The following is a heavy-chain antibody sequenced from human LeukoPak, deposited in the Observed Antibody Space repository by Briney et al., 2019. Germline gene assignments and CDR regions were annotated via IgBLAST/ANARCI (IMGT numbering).Heavy chain of an antibody. CDR3: ARGEYCSGGSCHRNNWFDP. CDR2: INPNSGGT. Sequence: ASVKVSCKASGYTFTGYYMHWVRQAPGRGLEWMGRINPNSGGTNYAQKFQGRVTMTRDTSISTAYMELSRLRSDDTAVYYCARGEYCSGGSCHRNNWFDPWGQGTLVTVSS. V-gene: IGHV1-2*06. CDR1: GYTFTGYY. J-gene: IGHJ5*02. D-gene: IGHD2-15*01.